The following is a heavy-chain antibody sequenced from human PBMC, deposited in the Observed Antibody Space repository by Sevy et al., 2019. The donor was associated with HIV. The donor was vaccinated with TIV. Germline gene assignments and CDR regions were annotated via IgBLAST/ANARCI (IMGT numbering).Heavy chain of an antibody. CDR2: IDYSGST. J-gene: IGHJ3*02. Sequence: SETLSLTCTVSGGSINPYSCTWIRQPPGKGLEWIGYIDYSGSTNYNPSLKSRATISADTSKIQFSLKLSSVTAADTAVYYCARVGSWYSGSTGNAFDIWGQGTMVTVSS. V-gene: IGHV4-59*01. CDR1: GGSINPYS. D-gene: IGHD3-10*01. CDR3: ARVGSWYSGSTGNAFDI.